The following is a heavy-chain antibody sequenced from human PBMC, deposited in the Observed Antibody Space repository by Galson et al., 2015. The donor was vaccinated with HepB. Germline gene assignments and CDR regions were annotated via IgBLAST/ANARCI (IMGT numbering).Heavy chain of an antibody. CDR2: IRAYNGNT. V-gene: IGHV1-18*01. D-gene: IGHD2-15*01. CDR1: GYTFTSYG. Sequence: QSGAEVKKPGESLKISCKASGYTFTSYGISWVRQAPGQGLEWMGWIRAYNGNTNYAQKLQGRVTMTTDTSTSTAYMELRSLRSDDTAVYYCARATSDIVVVVAALDYWGQGTLVTVSS. J-gene: IGHJ4*02. CDR3: ARATSDIVVVVAALDY.